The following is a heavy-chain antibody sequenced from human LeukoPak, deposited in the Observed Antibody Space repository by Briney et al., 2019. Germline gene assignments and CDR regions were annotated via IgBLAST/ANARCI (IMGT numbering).Heavy chain of an antibody. J-gene: IGHJ4*02. Sequence: GGSLRLSCAASGFTFSSYSMNWVRQAPGKGLEWVSSISSSSTYIYYADSVKGRFTISRDNAKNSLYLQMSSLRAEDTAVYYCAREILGELYFDFWGQGTLVTVSS. D-gene: IGHD3-10*01. CDR3: AREILGELYFDF. V-gene: IGHV3-21*01. CDR1: GFTFSSYS. CDR2: ISSSSTYI.